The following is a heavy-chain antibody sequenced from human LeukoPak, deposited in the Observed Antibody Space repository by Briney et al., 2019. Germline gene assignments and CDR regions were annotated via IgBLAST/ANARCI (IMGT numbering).Heavy chain of an antibody. V-gene: IGHV1-8*01. CDR2: MNPNSGNT. Sequence: PQASVKVSCKASGYTFTSYDINWVRQATGQGLEWMGWMNPNSGNTGYAQKFQGRVTMTRNTSISTAYMELSSLRSEDTAVYYCGTGQPGVTLDFDYWGQGTLVTVSS. J-gene: IGHJ4*02. CDR3: GTGQPGVTLDFDY. D-gene: IGHD2-21*02. CDR1: GYTFTSYD.